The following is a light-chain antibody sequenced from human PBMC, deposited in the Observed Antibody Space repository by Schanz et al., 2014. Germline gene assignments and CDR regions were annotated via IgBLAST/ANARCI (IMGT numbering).Light chain of an antibody. CDR1: QSLVNSDGNTY. CDR3: MQGSHWPLT. CDR2: KVS. V-gene: IGKV2-30*01. Sequence: DVVVTQSPLSLPVPLGQPASISCRSSQSLVNSDGNTYLSWFQQRPGQSPRRLIYKVSNRDSGVPDRFSGSGSGADFTLEISRVEVEDVGLYFCMQGSHWPLTFGQGTKLEIK. J-gene: IGKJ2*01.